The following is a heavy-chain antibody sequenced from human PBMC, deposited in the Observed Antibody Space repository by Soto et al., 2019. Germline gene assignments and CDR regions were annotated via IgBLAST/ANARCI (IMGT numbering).Heavy chain of an antibody. CDR1: GYTFSDTA. D-gene: IGHD1-26*01. CDR2: VAAKNENYVT. V-gene: IGHV3-73*02. CDR3: SKYGGRPTIPAA. J-gene: IGHJ5*02. Sequence: EVQLVESGGGLVQPGGSLKLSCAASGYTFSDTALHWVRQASGRGLEWVARVAAKNENYVTTYAASVQGRFSLSRADSKNSAYLLTDSLKTEDTAFFYCSKYGGRPTIPAALGQGTLVTVSS.